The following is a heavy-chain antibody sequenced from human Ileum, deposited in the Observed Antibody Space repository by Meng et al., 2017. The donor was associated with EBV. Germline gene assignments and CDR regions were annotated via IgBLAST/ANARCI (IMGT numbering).Heavy chain of an antibody. CDR2: IYWDDDK. CDR1: GFSLSINGVG. CDR3: THRPMTSAYYYFDY. D-gene: IGHD3-22*01. Sequence: QITLKESGPTLXXXXXTXPLXXXFSGFSLSINGVGVGWIRQPPGKALEWLALIYWDDDKRYSPSLKSRLTITKDTSKNQVVLTMTNMDPVDTATYYCTHRPMTSAYYYFDYWGQGTLVTVSS. J-gene: IGHJ4*02. V-gene: IGHV2-5*02.